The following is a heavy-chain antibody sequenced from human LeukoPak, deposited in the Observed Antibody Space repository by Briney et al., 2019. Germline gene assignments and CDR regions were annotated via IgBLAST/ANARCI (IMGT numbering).Heavy chain of an antibody. CDR2: IDHSGNT. D-gene: IGHD1-7*01. Sequence: PSETLSLTCTVSGGSISATSYWGWIRQPPGMGLEWIGTIDHSGNTIPTLSLKGRVTISVDTSKKQCSLNLNSVTATDTAVYYCATHTPGTMYSYWGQGTLVTVSS. CDR3: ATHTPGTMYSY. CDR1: GGSISATSY. J-gene: IGHJ4*02. V-gene: IGHV4-39*01.